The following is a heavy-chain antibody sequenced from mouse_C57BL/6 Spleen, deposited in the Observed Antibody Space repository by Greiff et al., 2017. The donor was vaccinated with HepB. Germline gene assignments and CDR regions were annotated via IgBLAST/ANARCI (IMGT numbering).Heavy chain of an antibody. CDR1: GYAFTNYL. J-gene: IGHJ3*01. D-gene: IGHD1-1*01. V-gene: IGHV1-54*01. CDR2: INPGSGGT. CDR3: ARGHYYGSSPWFAY. Sequence: QVQLQQSGAELVRPGTSVKVSCKASGYAFTNYLIEWVKQRPGQGLEWIGVINPGSGGTNYNEKFKGKATLTADKSSSTAYMQLSSLTSEDSAVYFCARGHYYGSSPWFAYWGQGTLVTVSA.